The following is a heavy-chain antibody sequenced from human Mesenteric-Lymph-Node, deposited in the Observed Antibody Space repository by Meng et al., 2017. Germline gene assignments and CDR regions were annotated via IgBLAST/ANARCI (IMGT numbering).Heavy chain of an antibody. J-gene: IGHJ3*02. V-gene: IGHV4-38-2*01. CDR3: ARAVSGSYYDDAFDI. D-gene: IGHD1-26*01. Sequence: SETLSLTCAVSGYSISSGYYWGWIRQPPGKGLEWIGSIYTSGSTNYNPSLKSRVTISVDTSKNQFSLKLSSVTAADTAVYYCARAVSGSYYDDAFDIWGQGTMVTVSS. CDR1: GYSISSGYY. CDR2: IYTSGST.